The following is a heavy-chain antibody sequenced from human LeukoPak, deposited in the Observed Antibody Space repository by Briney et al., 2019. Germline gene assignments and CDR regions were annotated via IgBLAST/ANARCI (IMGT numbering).Heavy chain of an antibody. J-gene: IGHJ5*02. CDR1: GGTFSSYA. CDR2: IIPIFDTA. CDR3: AREEAGLGSYPGGWFDP. D-gene: IGHD1-26*01. Sequence: SVKVSSKASGGTFSSYAISWVRQAPGQGLEWMGGIIPIFDTANYAQKFQGRVTITTDESTSTAYMELSSLRSEDTAVYYCAREEAGLGSYPGGWFDPWGQGTLVTVSS. V-gene: IGHV1-69*05.